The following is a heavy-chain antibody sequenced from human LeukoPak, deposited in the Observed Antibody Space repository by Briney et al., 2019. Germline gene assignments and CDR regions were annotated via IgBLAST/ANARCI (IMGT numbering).Heavy chain of an antibody. CDR3: ARLSSIQAYAS. V-gene: IGHV4-61*02. CDR2: IYTSGST. J-gene: IGHJ4*02. Sequence: SETLSLTCTVSGGSFSSGSYYWNWIRQPAGKVLEWIGRIYTSGSTSYNPSLKSRVAISVDTSKNQFSLKLSSVTAADTAVYYCARLSSIQAYASWGQGTLVTVPS. D-gene: IGHD5-18*01. CDR1: GGSFSSGSYY.